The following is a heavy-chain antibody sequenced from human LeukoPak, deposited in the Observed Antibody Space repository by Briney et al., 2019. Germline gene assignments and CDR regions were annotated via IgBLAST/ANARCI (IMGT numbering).Heavy chain of an antibody. J-gene: IGHJ4*02. Sequence: PSETLSLTCSVSGGSTTGYYWSWIRQPPGKGLEWIGYIYYSGSTNYNPSLRSRVTISIDTSKTQISLKLSSVTAVDTAVYYCARGWFGELRFDYWGQGTLVTVSS. CDR3: ARGWFGELRFDY. V-gene: IGHV4-59*01. CDR2: IYYSGST. D-gene: IGHD3-10*01. CDR1: GGSTTGYY.